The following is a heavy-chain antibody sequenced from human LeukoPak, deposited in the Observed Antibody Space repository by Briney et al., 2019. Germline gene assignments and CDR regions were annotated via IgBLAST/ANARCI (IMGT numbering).Heavy chain of an antibody. CDR1: GFTFSTYE. Sequence: PGGSLRLSCAASGFTFSTYEMNWVRQAPGKGLEWVSYISSSGSIIYYADSVKGRFTISRDNAKNSLYLQMNSLRAEDTAVYYCARVHSGYYLTDCWGQGTLVTVS. J-gene: IGHJ4*02. D-gene: IGHD3-22*01. CDR2: ISSSGSII. CDR3: ARVHSGYYLTDC. V-gene: IGHV3-48*03.